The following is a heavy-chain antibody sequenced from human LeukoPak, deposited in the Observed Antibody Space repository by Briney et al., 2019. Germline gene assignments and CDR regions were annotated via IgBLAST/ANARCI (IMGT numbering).Heavy chain of an antibody. CDR3: AKPRGLWFGELLYFDY. D-gene: IGHD3-10*01. CDR1: GFTFSSYD. J-gene: IGHJ4*02. CDR2: IRYDGSNK. V-gene: IGHV3-30*02. Sequence: GGSLRLSCAASGFTFSSYDMNWLRQAPGKGLEWVAFIRYDGSNKYYADSVKGRFTISRDNSKNTLYLQMNSLRAEDTAVYYCAKPRGLWFGELLYFDYWGQGTLVTVSS.